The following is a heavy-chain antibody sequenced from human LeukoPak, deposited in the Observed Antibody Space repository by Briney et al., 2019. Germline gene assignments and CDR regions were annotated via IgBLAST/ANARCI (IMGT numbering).Heavy chain of an antibody. CDR1: GFTFSAYA. V-gene: IGHV3-30-3*01. Sequence: HPGGSLRLSCEASGFTFSAYAMHWVLQAPGKGLEWVAVISYDGSNKYYADSVKGRLTISRDNSKNTLYLQMNSLRVEDTAVYYCAKVKLNWNYAVDYWGQGTLVAVSS. D-gene: IGHD1-7*01. CDR3: AKVKLNWNYAVDY. J-gene: IGHJ4*02. CDR2: ISYDGSNK.